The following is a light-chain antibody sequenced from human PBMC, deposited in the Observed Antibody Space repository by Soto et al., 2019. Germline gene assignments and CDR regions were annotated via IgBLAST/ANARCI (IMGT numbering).Light chain of an antibody. CDR2: EVS. V-gene: IGLV2-14*01. Sequence: QSALAQPPSASGSPGQSVTISCTGTSSDVGGYNYVSWYQQHPGKAPKLMVYEVSNRPSGVSNRFSGSKSGNTAYLTISGLQAEDEADYYGSSYTSSSTYVFGTGTKVTV. J-gene: IGLJ1*01. CDR1: SSDVGGYNY. CDR3: SSYTSSSTYV.